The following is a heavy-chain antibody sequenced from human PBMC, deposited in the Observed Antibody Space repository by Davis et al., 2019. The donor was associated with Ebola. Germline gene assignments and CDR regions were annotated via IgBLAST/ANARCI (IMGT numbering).Heavy chain of an antibody. Sequence: HTGGSLRLSCAASGFTFSSYWMHWVRQAPGKGLVWVSRINSDGSSTSYADSVKGRFTISRDNAKNTLYLQMNSLRAEDTAVYYCARDHLLWFGELLYQTHGMDVWGKGTTVTVSP. CDR3: ARDHLLWFGELLYQTHGMDV. D-gene: IGHD3-10*01. CDR1: GFTFSSYW. CDR2: INSDGSST. V-gene: IGHV3-74*01. J-gene: IGHJ6*04.